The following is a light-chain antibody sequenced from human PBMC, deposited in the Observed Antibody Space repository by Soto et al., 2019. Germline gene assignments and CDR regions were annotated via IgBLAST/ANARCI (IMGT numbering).Light chain of an antibody. V-gene: IGKV3-15*01. CDR1: QSVSGN. J-gene: IGKJ5*01. CDR2: GAS. Sequence: EIVMTQSPATLSVSPGERAALSCRASQSVSGNLAWYQQTPGQAPRLLIYGASTRATGIPARFSGSGFGTEFTLTISSRKSEDFAVYYCQQYNYRPPSFGQGTRLE. CDR3: QQYNYRPPS.